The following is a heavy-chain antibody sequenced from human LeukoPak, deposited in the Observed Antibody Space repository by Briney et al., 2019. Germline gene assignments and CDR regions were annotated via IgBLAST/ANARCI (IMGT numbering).Heavy chain of an antibody. D-gene: IGHD2-2*02. CDR3: ARVAAEVVGVPGAIGFGWLRRDCYYMDV. Sequence: ASVKVSCKASGYTFTSYYMHWVRQAPGEGLEWMGIINPSGGSTSYAQKFQGRVTMTRDMSTSTVYMDLSSLRSEDTAVYYCARVAAEVVGVPGAIGFGWLRRDCYYMDVWGKGTTVTVSS. CDR1: GYTFTSYY. V-gene: IGHV1-46*01. J-gene: IGHJ6*03. CDR2: INPSGGST.